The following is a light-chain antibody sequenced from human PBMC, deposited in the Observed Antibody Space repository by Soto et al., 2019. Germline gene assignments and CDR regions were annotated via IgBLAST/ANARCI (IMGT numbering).Light chain of an antibody. CDR3: QQRYIWPPFT. J-gene: IGKJ3*01. CDR2: DAS. Sequence: EIVLTQSPATPSLAPGERATLSCRASQTVGSSLAWYQHKPGQAPRLLIYDASTRATAIPARFSGSGSGTDFTLTISSLEPEDFAVYYCQQRYIWPPFTFGPGTKVDIK. V-gene: IGKV3-11*01. CDR1: QTVGSS.